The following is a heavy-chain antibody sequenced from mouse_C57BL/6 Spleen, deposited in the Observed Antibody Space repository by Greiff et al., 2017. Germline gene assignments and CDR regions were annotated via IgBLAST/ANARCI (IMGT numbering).Heavy chain of an antibody. CDR2: IHPNSGST. J-gene: IGHJ1*03. CDR1: GYTFTSYW. V-gene: IGHV1-64*01. Sequence: VQLQQSGAELVKPGASVKLSCKASGYTFTSYWMHWVKQRPGQGLEWIGMIHPNSGSTNYNEKFKSKATLTVDKSSSTAYMQLSSLTSEDSAVYYCARYGYYYGSSYGYFDVWGTGTTVTVSS. CDR3: ARYGYYYGSSYGYFDV. D-gene: IGHD1-1*01.